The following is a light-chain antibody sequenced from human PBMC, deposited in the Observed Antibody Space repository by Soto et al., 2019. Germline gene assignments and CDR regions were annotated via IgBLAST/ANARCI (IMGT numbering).Light chain of an antibody. J-gene: IGLJ2*01. CDR2: DVI. CDR1: NNDIGYYNY. CDR3: SSYAGTNNLYVI. Sequence: QSVLTQPASVSGSPGQSITISCTGTNNDIGYYNYVSWYQHHPGKAPKLMIYDVINRPSGVSNRFSGSKSGNTASLTISGLQAEDEADYHCSSYAGTNNLYVIFGGGTKLTVL. V-gene: IGLV2-14*03.